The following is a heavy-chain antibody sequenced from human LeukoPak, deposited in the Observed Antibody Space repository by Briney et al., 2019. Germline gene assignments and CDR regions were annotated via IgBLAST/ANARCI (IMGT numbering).Heavy chain of an antibody. Sequence: SVKVSCKASGGTFSSYAISWVRQAPGQGLEWRGRIIPIFGTANYAQKFQGRVTITTDESTSTAYMELSSLRSEDTAVYYCARVVTGYYYYMDVWGKGTTVTVSS. CDR2: IIPIFGTA. J-gene: IGHJ6*03. CDR3: ARVVTGYYYYMDV. CDR1: GGTFSSYA. V-gene: IGHV1-69*05. D-gene: IGHD5-18*01.